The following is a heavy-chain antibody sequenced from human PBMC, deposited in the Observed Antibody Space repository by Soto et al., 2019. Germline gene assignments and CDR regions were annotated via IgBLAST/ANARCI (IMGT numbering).Heavy chain of an antibody. CDR2: IYYSGST. Sequence: ETLSLTCTVSGDSVSTNSYYWSWIRQPPGKGLEWIGYIYYSGSTNYNPSPKSRVTISVDTSKNQFSLKLNSMTAADTAVYYCARHNYGSGSTYFDYWGQGTLVTVSS. D-gene: IGHD3-10*01. CDR1: GDSVSTNSYY. J-gene: IGHJ4*02. V-gene: IGHV4-61*01. CDR3: ARHNYGSGSTYFDY.